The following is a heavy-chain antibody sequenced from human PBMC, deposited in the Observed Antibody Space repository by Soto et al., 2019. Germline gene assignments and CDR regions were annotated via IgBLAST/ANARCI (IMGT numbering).Heavy chain of an antibody. J-gene: IGHJ4*02. CDR2: IIPILGIA. Sequence: QVQLVQSGAEVKKPGSSVKVSCKASGGTFSSYTISWVRQAPGQGLEWMGRIIPILGIANYAQKFQGRVKITADKSTSTAYMELSSLRSEDTAVYYCASDPRGYDILTGYHLWGQGTLVTVSS. V-gene: IGHV1-69*02. D-gene: IGHD3-9*01. CDR1: GGTFSSYT. CDR3: ASDPRGYDILTGYHL.